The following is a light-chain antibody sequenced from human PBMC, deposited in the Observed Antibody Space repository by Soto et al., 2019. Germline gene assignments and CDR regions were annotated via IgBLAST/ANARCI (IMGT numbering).Light chain of an antibody. CDR2: TAS. J-gene: IGKJ4*01. CDR3: EQANRFPLA. V-gene: IGKV1-12*01. Sequence: DIQMTQSPSSVSASVGDRVTITCRASQGISSWLAWYQQKPGKAPNLLTHTASSLQSGVPSRFSGSRSGTDFTLNIRSLPPEDSANYSYEQANRFPLAFGGGTKVQIK. CDR1: QGISSW.